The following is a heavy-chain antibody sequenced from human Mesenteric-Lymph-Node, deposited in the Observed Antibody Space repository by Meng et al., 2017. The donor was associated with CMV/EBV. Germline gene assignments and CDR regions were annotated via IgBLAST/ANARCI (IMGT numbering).Heavy chain of an antibody. J-gene: IGHJ6*02. CDR3: ARECSSTSCSPYYYYGMDV. D-gene: IGHD2-2*01. CDR2: IIPIFGTA. V-gene: IGHV1-69*05. CDR1: GYTFTSYD. Sequence: SVKVSCKASGYTFTSYDITWVRQAPGQGLEWMGGIIPIFGTANYAQKFQGRVTITTDESTSTAYMELSSLRSEDTAVYYCARECSSTSCSPYYYYGMDVWGQGTTVTVSS.